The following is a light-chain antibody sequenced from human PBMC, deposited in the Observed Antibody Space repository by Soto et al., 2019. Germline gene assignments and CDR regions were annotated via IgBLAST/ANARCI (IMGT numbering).Light chain of an antibody. Sequence: DIVMTQSPLSLPVTPGEPASISCRSSQSLLHSDEYNYLDWYLQKPGQSPQLLIYLGSNRASGVPGRFSGSGSGTDFTLKISRVEAEDVGDYYCIQALQTPPWTFGQGTKVEIK. CDR2: LGS. J-gene: IGKJ1*01. CDR3: IQALQTPPWT. CDR1: QSLLHSDEYNY. V-gene: IGKV2-28*01.